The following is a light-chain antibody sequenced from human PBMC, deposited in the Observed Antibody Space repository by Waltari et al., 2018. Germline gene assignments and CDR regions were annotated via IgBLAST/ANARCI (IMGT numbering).Light chain of an antibody. CDR3: QQLNSYQWT. V-gene: IGKV1-9*01. J-gene: IGKJ1*01. CDR2: AAS. Sequence: IQLTQSPSSLSASVGDRVTIPCRASQGISNYLAWYQQKPGKAPKLLIYAASTLQSWVPSRFSGSGSGTDFTLTISSLQPEDFATYYCQQLNSYQWTFGQGTKVEIK. CDR1: QGISNY.